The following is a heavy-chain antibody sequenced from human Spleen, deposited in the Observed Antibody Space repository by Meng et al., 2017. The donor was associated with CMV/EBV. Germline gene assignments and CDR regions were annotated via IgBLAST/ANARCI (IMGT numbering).Heavy chain of an antibody. V-gene: IGHV4-34*01. D-gene: IGHD5/OR15-5a*01. CDR1: GYSISAYY. CDR3: ARGRRGYSVY. Sequence: SETLSLTCTVSGYSISAYYWSWIRQPPGKGLEWIGEINHSGSTNYNPSLKSRVTISVDTSKNQFSLKLSSVTAADTAVYYCARGRRGYSVYWGQGTLVTVSS. J-gene: IGHJ4*02. CDR2: INHSGST.